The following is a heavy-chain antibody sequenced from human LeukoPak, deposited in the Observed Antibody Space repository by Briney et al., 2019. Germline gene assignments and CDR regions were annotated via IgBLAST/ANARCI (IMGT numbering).Heavy chain of an antibody. CDR2: ISYDGSNK. J-gene: IGHJ5*02. D-gene: IGHD6-19*01. CDR1: GFTFSSYA. Sequence: QPGGSLRLSCAASGFTFSSYAMHWVRQAPGKGLEWVAVISYDGSNKYYADSVKGRFTISRDNSKNTLYLQMNSLRAEDTAVYYCARALAVAGTGGFDPWGQGTLVTVSS. V-gene: IGHV3-30-3*01. CDR3: ARALAVAGTGGFDP.